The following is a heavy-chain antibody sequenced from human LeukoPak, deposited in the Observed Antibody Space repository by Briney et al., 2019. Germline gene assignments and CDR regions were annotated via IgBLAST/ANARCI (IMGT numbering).Heavy chain of an antibody. CDR3: AREFSDSSGYYAPLIDY. D-gene: IGHD3-22*01. Sequence: ASVKVSCKASGYTSTGYYMHWVRQAPGQGLEWMGWINPNSGGTNYAQKFQGRVTMTRDTSISTAYMELSRLRSDDTAVYYCAREFSDSSGYYAPLIDYWGQGTLVTVSS. V-gene: IGHV1-2*02. CDR2: INPNSGGT. J-gene: IGHJ4*02. CDR1: GYTSTGYY.